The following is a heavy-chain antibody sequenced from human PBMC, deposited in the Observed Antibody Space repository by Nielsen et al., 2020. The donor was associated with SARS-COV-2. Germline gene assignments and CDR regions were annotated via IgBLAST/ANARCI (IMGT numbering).Heavy chain of an antibody. D-gene: IGHD4-17*01. V-gene: IGHV1-24*01. Sequence: ASVKVSCKVSGYTLTELSMHWVRQAPGKGLEWMGGFDPEDGETIYEQKFQGSVTMTEDTSTDTAYMELSSLRSEDTAVYYCATDYTYGEKRGAGYWGQGTLVTVSS. CDR3: ATDYTYGEKRGAGY. CDR1: GYTLTELS. CDR2: FDPEDGET. J-gene: IGHJ4*02.